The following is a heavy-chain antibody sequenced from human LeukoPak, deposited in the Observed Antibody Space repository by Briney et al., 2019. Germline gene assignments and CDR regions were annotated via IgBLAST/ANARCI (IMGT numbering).Heavy chain of an antibody. J-gene: IGHJ4*02. CDR1: GYIFIGYY. CDR2: FDPEDGET. Sequence: ASVKVSCKTSGYIFIGYYMHWVRQAPGKGLEWMGGFDPEDGETIYAQKFQGRVTMTEDTSTDTAYMELSSLRSEDTAVYYCATDLIDYGDYQKTCWGQGTLVTVSS. D-gene: IGHD4-17*01. V-gene: IGHV1-24*01. CDR3: ATDLIDYGDYQKTC.